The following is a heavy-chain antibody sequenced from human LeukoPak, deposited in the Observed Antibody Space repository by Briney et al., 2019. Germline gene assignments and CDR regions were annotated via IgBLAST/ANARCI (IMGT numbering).Heavy chain of an antibody. D-gene: IGHD3-16*02. Sequence: SETLSLTCSVSGGSISSSSYYWGWIRQPPGKGLEWIGSIYYSGSTYYNPSLKSRVTISVDTSKNQFSLKLSSVTAADTAVYYCARGVYDYVWGSYRRIDSFDIWGQGTMVTVSS. CDR3: ARGVYDYVWGSYRRIDSFDI. V-gene: IGHV4-39*07. J-gene: IGHJ3*02. CDR2: IYYSGST. CDR1: GGSISSSSYY.